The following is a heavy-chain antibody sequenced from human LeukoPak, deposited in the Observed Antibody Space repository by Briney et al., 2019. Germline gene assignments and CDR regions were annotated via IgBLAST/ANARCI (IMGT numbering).Heavy chain of an antibody. CDR1: GFTFSNFW. J-gene: IGHJ5*02. CDR3: ARVPATGSWFDP. CDR2: INTDGSYI. Sequence: PGGSLRLSCAASGFTFSNFWMHWVRQAPGKGLVWVSRINTDGSYISYADSVKGRFSIPRDNAKNTLYLQMNSLRAEDTAVYYCARVPATGSWFDPWGQGTLVTVSS. V-gene: IGHV3-74*01. D-gene: IGHD6-13*01.